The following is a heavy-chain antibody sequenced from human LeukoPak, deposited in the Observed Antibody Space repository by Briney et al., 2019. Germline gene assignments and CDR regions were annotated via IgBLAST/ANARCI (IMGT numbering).Heavy chain of an antibody. CDR3: ALKGTAVDFDY. D-gene: IGHD6-19*01. CDR1: GGSISSYY. J-gene: IGHJ4*02. Sequence: PSETLSLTCTVSGGSISSYYWSWIRQPPGKGLEWIGYIYYSGSTNYNPSLKSRVTISVDTSKNQFSLKLSSVTAADTAVYYCALKGTAVDFDYWGQGTLVTVSS. CDR2: IYYSGST. V-gene: IGHV4-59*12.